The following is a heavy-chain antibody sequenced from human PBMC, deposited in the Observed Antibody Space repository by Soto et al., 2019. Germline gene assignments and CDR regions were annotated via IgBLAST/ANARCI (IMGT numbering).Heavy chain of an antibody. D-gene: IGHD3-9*01. Sequence: PSETLSLTCTVSGGSVRSGSYYWSWIRQPPGKGLEWIGYIYYSGTTNYNPSLKSRVTISVDTSKNQFSLKLSSVTAADTAVYYCARVFSKYDIFLWDIWGQGTMVTVSS. CDR1: GGSVRSGSYY. V-gene: IGHV4-61*01. CDR2: IYYSGTT. CDR3: ARVFSKYDIFLWDI. J-gene: IGHJ3*02.